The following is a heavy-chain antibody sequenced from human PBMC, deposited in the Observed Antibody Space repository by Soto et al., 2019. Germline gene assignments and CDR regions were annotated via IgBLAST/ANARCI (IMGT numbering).Heavy chain of an antibody. CDR3: ARGRGDGYNPHWYFDL. CDR2: INHSGST. J-gene: IGHJ2*01. CDR1: GGSFSGYY. D-gene: IGHD3-10*01. V-gene: IGHV4-34*01. Sequence: QVHLQQWGAGLLKPSETLSLTCAVYGGSFSGYYWSWIRQPPGKGLEWIGEINHSGSTNYNPSLKSRVSISVGTSNNQFSLKLSSVTAADTAVYYCARGRGDGYNPHWYFDLWGRGTLVTVSS.